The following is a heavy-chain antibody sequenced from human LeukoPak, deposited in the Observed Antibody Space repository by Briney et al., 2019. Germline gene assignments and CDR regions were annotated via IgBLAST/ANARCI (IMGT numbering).Heavy chain of an antibody. CDR2: IYYSGST. V-gene: IGHV4-39*01. Sequence: PSETLSLTCTVSGGSISSSSYYWGWIRQPPGKGLEWIGSIYYSGSTYYNPSLKSRVTISVDTSKNQFSLKLSSVTAADTAVYYCARHVGSSGLVFDYWGQGTLVTVSS. CDR1: GGSISSSSYY. D-gene: IGHD3-22*01. J-gene: IGHJ4*02. CDR3: ARHVGSSGLVFDY.